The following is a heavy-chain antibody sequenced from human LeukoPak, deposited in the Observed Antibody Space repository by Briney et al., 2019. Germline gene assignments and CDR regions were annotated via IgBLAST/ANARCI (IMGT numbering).Heavy chain of an antibody. Sequence: SETLSLTCTVSGGSISSGGYYWSWIRQPPGKGLEWIGYIYHSGSTYYNPSLKSRVTISVDRSKNQFSLKLSSVTAADTAVYYCARVLVYYDYVWGSYSPDAFDIWGQGTMVTVSS. J-gene: IGHJ3*02. V-gene: IGHV4-30-2*01. CDR1: GGSISSGGYY. CDR2: IYHSGST. D-gene: IGHD3-16*01. CDR3: ARVLVYYDYVWGSYSPDAFDI.